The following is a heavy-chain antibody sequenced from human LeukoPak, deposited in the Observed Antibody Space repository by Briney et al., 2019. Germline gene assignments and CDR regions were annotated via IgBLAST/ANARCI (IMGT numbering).Heavy chain of an antibody. Sequence: GESLKISCKGSGYSFTSYWIGWVRQMPGKGLEWMGIIYPGDSDTRYSPSFQGQVTISADKSISTAYLQWSSLKASDTAVYYCARVPLTVVTDARMDVWGQGTTVTVSS. CDR2: IYPGDSDT. D-gene: IGHD4-23*01. V-gene: IGHV5-51*01. J-gene: IGHJ6*02. CDR3: ARVPLTVVTDARMDV. CDR1: GYSFTSYW.